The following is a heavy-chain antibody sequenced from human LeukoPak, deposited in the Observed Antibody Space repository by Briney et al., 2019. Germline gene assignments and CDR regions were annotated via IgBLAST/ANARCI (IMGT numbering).Heavy chain of an antibody. CDR1: GYTFTSYA. CDR3: ARAGPMVRGFISPRSLPDY. CDR2: INAGNGNT. J-gene: IGHJ4*02. D-gene: IGHD3-10*01. Sequence: ASVKVSCKASGYTFTSYAMHWVRQAPGQRLECMGWINAGNGNTKYLQKFQGRVTITRDTSASTAYMELSSLRSEDTAVYYCARAGPMVRGFISPRSLPDYWGQGTLVTVSS. V-gene: IGHV1-3*01.